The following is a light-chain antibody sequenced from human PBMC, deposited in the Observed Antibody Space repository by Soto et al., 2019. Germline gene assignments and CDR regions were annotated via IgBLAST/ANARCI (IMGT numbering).Light chain of an antibody. CDR1: SSDVADYKD. CDR2: EVT. Sequence: QSVLTQPPSAYGSPGQSVTISCTGTSSDVADYKDVSWYQQHPGKAPKRIIYEVTKRPSGVPDRFSGSKSGNTASLTVSRLQAEDEADYYCSSNAGSDNYVFGTGTKVTVL. V-gene: IGLV2-8*01. CDR3: SSNAGSDNYV. J-gene: IGLJ1*01.